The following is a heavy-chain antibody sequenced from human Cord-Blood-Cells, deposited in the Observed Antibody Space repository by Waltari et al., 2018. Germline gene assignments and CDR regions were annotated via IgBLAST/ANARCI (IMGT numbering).Heavy chain of an antibody. J-gene: IGHJ5*02. V-gene: IGHV4-39*01. CDR3: ARGRIFGVVIEGWFDP. D-gene: IGHD3-3*01. Sequence: QLQLQESGPGLVKPSETLSLTCTVSGGSLRSSSYYCGWVRHPPGKGLEWIGSIYYSGSTYYNPSLKSRVTISVDTSKNQFSLKLSSVTAADTAVYYCARGRIFGVVIEGWFDPWGQGTLVTVSS. CDR2: IYYSGST. CDR1: GGSLRSSSYY.